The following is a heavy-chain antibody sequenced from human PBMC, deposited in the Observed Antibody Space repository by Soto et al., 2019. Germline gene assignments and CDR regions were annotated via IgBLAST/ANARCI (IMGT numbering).Heavy chain of an antibody. CDR3: ARLPLVAADFDY. J-gene: IGHJ4*02. CDR2: IYYTGSS. V-gene: IGHV4-30-4*01. D-gene: IGHD5-12*01. CDR1: GGSISSGDYY. Sequence: PSETLSLTCTVSGGSISSGDYYWSWIRQPPGKGLEWIGYIYYTGSSYYNPSLKSRVTISVDTSKNQFSLELSSVTAADTAVYYCARLPLVAADFDYWGQGTLVTVSS.